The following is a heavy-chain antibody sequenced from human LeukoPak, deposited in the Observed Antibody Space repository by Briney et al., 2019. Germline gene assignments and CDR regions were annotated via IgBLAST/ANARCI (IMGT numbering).Heavy chain of an antibody. CDR2: IYYSGST. J-gene: IGHJ6*03. Sequence: LETLSLTCTVSGGSISSYYWSWIRQPPGKGLEWIGYIYYSGSTNYNPSLKSRVTISVDTSKNQFSLKLNSVTAADTAVYYCAATLRHYDSSGYYYYYYMDVWGKGTTVTVSS. V-gene: IGHV4-59*01. D-gene: IGHD3-22*01. CDR1: GGSISSYY. CDR3: AATLRHYDSSGYYYYYYMDV.